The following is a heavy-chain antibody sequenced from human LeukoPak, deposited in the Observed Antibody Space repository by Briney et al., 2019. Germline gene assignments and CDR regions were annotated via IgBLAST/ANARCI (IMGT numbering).Heavy chain of an antibody. J-gene: IGHJ6*03. CDR3: ARLYGSGSNHYYYYMDV. CDR2: IYTSGST. CDR1: GGSISSYY. V-gene: IGHV4-4*07. Sequence: SETLSLTCTVSGGSISSYYWSWIRQPAGKGLEWIGRIYTSGSTNYNPSLKSRVTMSVDTSKNQFSLKLSSVTAADTAVYYCARLYGSGSNHYYYYMDVWGKGTPVTVSS. D-gene: IGHD3-10*01.